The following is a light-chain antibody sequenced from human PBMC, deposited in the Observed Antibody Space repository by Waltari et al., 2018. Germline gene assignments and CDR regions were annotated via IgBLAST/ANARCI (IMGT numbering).Light chain of an antibody. J-gene: IGKJ3*01. CDR2: AAS. Sequence: IRMTQSPPSFSASTGDRVTITCRANQGISSYLAWFQQKPGKAPKLLIYAASTLQTGVPSRFSGSGSGTDFTLTISCLQSEDLATYYCQQYYTFPFTFGPGTKVDV. V-gene: IGKV1-8*01. CDR1: QGISSY. CDR3: QQYYTFPFT.